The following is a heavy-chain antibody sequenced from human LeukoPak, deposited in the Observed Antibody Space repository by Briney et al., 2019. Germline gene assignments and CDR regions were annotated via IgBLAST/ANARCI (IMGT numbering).Heavy chain of an antibody. CDR1: GFTFSSYA. J-gene: IGHJ4*02. Sequence: PGGSLRLSCAASGFTFSSYAMHWVRQAPGKGLEWVAVISYDGSNKYYADSVKGRFTISRDNSKNTLYLQMNSLRAEDTAVYYCARLHFDYWGQGTLVTVSS. CDR2: ISYDGSNK. V-gene: IGHV3-30-3*01. CDR3: ARLHFDY.